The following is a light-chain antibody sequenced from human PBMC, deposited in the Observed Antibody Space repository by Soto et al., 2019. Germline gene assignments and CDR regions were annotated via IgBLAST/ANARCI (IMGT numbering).Light chain of an antibody. J-gene: IGKJ1*01. V-gene: IGKV1-5*01. Sequence: DIQMTQSPSTLSAYVGDRVTITCRASQSISSWLAWYQQKPGKAPKLLIYDASTLASGVPSRFSGSGSGPEFTLTISNLQPDDFATYYCQQYGTFAQRTKVDI. CDR3: QQYGT. CDR1: QSISSW. CDR2: DAS.